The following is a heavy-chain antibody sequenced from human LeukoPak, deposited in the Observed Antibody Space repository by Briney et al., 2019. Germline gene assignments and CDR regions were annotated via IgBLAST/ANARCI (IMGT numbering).Heavy chain of an antibody. Sequence: PGRSLRLSCAASGFTFSSYAMSWVRQAPGKGLEWVSAISGSGGSTYYADSVKGRFTISRDNSKNTLYLQMNSLRAEDTAVYYCAKDLPHDYGDYGNGMDVWGQGTTVTVSS. CDR3: AKDLPHDYGDYGNGMDV. V-gene: IGHV3-23*01. CDR2: ISGSGGST. CDR1: GFTFSSYA. D-gene: IGHD4-17*01. J-gene: IGHJ6*02.